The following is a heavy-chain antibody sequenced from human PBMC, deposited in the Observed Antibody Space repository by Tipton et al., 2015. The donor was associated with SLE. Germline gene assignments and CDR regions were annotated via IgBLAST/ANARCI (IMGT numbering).Heavy chain of an antibody. Sequence: TLSLTCTVSGGSISSYYWSWIRQPPGKGLEWIGYIYYSGSTNYNPSLNSRVTISVDTSKNQFSLKLSSVTAADTAVYYCAREEYSSGWTEVHWFDPWGQGTLVTVSS. D-gene: IGHD6-19*01. CDR1: GGSISSYY. J-gene: IGHJ5*02. V-gene: IGHV4-59*01. CDR2: IYYSGST. CDR3: AREEYSSGWTEVHWFDP.